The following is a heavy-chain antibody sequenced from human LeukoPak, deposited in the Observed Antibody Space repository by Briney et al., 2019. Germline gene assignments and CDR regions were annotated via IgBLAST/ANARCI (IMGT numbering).Heavy chain of an antibody. Sequence: SETLSLTCTVSHGSINSYFWSWIRQPAGKGLEWIGRIYSSGSTNYNPSLRSRVTISLDTSKNLFSLKLSSVTAADTAVYYCAGERGRPIFGVVKHWFDPWGQGNLVTVSS. CDR1: HGSINSYF. CDR3: AGERGRPIFGVVKHWFDP. V-gene: IGHV4-4*07. J-gene: IGHJ5*02. CDR2: IYSSGST. D-gene: IGHD3-3*01.